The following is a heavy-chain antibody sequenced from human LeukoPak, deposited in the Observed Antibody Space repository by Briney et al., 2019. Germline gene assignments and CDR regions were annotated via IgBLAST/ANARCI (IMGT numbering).Heavy chain of an antibody. CDR1: GGTFSSYA. CDR2: TIPIFGTA. CDR3: ARHSPPVSYDGSGYVAFDI. D-gene: IGHD3-22*01. V-gene: IGHV1-69*13. Sequence: SVKVSCKASGGTFSSYAITWVRQAPGQGLEWMGGTIPIFGTANYAQKFQGRVTITADESTSTAYMELSSLRSEDTAVYYCARHSPPVSYDGSGYVAFDIWGQGTMVTVSS. J-gene: IGHJ3*02.